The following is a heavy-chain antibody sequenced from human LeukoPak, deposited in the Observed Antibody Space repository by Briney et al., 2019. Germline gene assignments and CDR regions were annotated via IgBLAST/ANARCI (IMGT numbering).Heavy chain of an antibody. J-gene: IGHJ4*02. CDR3: ARDPYSNYFIDY. CDR2: ISSSSSYI. V-gene: IGHV3-21*01. Sequence: GGSLRLSCAASGFTFSSYAMNWVRQAPGKGLEWVSSISSSSSYIYYADSVKGRFTISRDNAKNSLYLQMNSLRAEDTAVYYCARDPYSNYFIDYWGQGTLVNVSS. CDR1: GFTFSSYA. D-gene: IGHD4-11*01.